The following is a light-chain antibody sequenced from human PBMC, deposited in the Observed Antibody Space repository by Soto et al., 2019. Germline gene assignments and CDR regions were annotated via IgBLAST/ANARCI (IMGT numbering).Light chain of an antibody. J-gene: IGLJ2*01. Sequence: QSALTQPASVSGSLGQSITICCTGTSTDVGAYNYVSWYQQHPDKAPKLLIFEVTNRPSGVSGRFSGSKSGITASLSISGLQPEDEADYYCTSYSSSSPVLFGGGTKLTVL. CDR2: EVT. CDR3: TSYSSSSPVL. V-gene: IGLV2-14*01. CDR1: STDVGAYNY.